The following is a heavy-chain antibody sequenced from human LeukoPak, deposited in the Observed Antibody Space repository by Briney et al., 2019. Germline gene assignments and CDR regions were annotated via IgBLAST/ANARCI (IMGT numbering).Heavy chain of an antibody. J-gene: IGHJ6*02. CDR3: AREDPQTTVPEGMDV. Sequence: SETLSLTCTVSGVSISYYYWSWIRQSPGKGLEWIGHIYYSGTTNYNPSLKSRVTISVDTSKNQFSLQLRSVTAADTAVYYCAREDPQTTVPEGMDVWGQGTTVTVSS. CDR1: GVSISYYY. V-gene: IGHV4-59*01. D-gene: IGHD4-17*01. CDR2: IYYSGTT.